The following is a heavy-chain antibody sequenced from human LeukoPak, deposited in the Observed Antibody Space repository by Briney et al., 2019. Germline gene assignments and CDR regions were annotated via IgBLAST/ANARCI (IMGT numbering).Heavy chain of an antibody. CDR2: IIPIFGTA. V-gene: IGHV1-69*13. CDR1: GGTFSSYA. D-gene: IGHD5-18*01. Sequence: ASVKVSRKASGGTFSSYAISWVRQAPGQGLEWMGGIIPIFGTANYAQKFQGRVTITADESTSTAYMELSSLRSEDTAVYYCARRGYSYGYGGFFDYWGQGTLVTVSS. J-gene: IGHJ4*02. CDR3: ARRGYSYGYGGFFDY.